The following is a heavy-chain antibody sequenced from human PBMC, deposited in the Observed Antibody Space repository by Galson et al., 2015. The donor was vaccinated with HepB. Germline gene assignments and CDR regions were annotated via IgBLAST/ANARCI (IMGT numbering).Heavy chain of an antibody. CDR1: GYTFTSYG. J-gene: IGHJ4*02. V-gene: IGHV1-18*04. Sequence: VKVSCKASGYTFTSYGISWVRQAPGQGLEWMGWISAFSGNTKYAQRLQVRVTMTTDTSTNTAYMELRSLSSDDTAVYYCAKSRLDTAMAQFDYWGQGTLVTVSS. D-gene: IGHD5-18*01. CDR3: AKSRLDTAMAQFDY. CDR2: ISAFSGNT.